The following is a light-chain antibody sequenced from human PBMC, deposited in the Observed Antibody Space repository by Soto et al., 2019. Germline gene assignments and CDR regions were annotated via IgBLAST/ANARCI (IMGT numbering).Light chain of an antibody. J-gene: IGKJ3*01. CDR2: GAS. V-gene: IGKV3-20*01. CDR1: ESVSRNY. CDR3: QQYDDWPGVT. Sequence: EIVLTQSPGTLSLSPGESATLSCRASESVSRNYLAWYQQKPGQAPRLLIYGASSRATGIPKRFSGSGSGTDFTLTISSLQSEDAATYYFQQYDDWPGVTCGPGIKVEIK.